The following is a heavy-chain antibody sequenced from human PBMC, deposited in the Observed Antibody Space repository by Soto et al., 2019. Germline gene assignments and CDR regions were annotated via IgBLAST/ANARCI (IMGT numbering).Heavy chain of an antibody. J-gene: IGHJ4*02. CDR2: INQDGSET. D-gene: IGHD3-3*01. V-gene: IGHV3-7*01. CDR3: ARDVEKRNFYEFWSVSLH. CDR1: GFTFSTYW. Sequence: PGGSLRLSCAASGFTFSTYWMTWVRQAPGKGLEWVANINQDGSETYSVDSVKGRFTISRDNAKNSLYLQMNSLRAEDTAVYYCARDVEKRNFYEFWSVSLHWGQGTLVTVSS.